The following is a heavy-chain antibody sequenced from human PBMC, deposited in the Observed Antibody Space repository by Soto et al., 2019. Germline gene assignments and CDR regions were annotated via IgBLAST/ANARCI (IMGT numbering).Heavy chain of an antibody. D-gene: IGHD6-19*01. CDR1: GYIFTGYY. CDR3: ATSRISIAVARGTEYYIDY. V-gene: IGHV1-2*04. Sequence: ASVKVSCKASGYIFTGYYMHWVRQAPGQGLEWMGWINPNSGDTNYTQKFQGWVTMTRDKSISTAYMELSRLRSDDTAVYYCATSRISIAVARGTEYYIDYRGQGTPVTVSS. J-gene: IGHJ4*02. CDR2: INPNSGDT.